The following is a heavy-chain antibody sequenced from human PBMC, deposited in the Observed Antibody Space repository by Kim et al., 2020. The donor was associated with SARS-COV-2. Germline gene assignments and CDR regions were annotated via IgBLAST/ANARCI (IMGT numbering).Heavy chain of an antibody. CDR3: AKDQGEWELQFDY. V-gene: IGHV3-30*18. Sequence: GGSLRLSCAASGFTFSSYGMHWVRQAPGKGLEWVAVISYDGSNKYYADSVKGRFTISRDNSKNTLYLQMNSLRAEDTAVYYCAKDQGEWELQFDYWGQGTLVTVSS. CDR2: ISYDGSNK. D-gene: IGHD1-26*01. CDR1: GFTFSSYG. J-gene: IGHJ4*02.